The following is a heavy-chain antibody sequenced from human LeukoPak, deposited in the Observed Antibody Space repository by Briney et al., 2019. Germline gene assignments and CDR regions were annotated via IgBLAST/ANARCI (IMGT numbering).Heavy chain of an antibody. CDR2: INPNSGDT. D-gene: IGHD2-8*01. Sequence: ASVKVSCKASGYSFTGYYMHWVRQAPGQGLEWMGWINPNSGDTKYAQKFQGRVTMTRDTSISTAYMELTRLRSDDTAVYYCARGGLRVMVYRLYYMDVWGKGTTVTVSS. J-gene: IGHJ6*03. CDR3: ARGGLRVMVYRLYYMDV. V-gene: IGHV1-2*02. CDR1: GYSFTGYY.